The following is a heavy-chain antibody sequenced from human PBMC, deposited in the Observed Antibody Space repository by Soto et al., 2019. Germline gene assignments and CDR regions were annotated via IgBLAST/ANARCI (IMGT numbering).Heavy chain of an antibody. CDR2: ILYDGSNK. J-gene: IGHJ4*02. Sequence: GGSPRLSCAASGFTFSNYGMHCARQAPGKGLEWVAAILYDGSNKYYADSVKGRVTITRDTSASTAYMELSSLRSEDTAVYYCARGPNPYYFDYWGQGTLVTVSS. CDR3: ARGPNPYYFDY. V-gene: IGHV3-33*01. CDR1: GFTFSNYG.